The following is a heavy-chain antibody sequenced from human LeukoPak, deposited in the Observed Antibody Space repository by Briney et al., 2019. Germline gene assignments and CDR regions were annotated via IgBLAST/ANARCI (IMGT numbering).Heavy chain of an antibody. CDR3: ARGGYSESFYNPRSYGMDV. CDR2: IDPSGGTT. V-gene: IGHV1-46*01. D-gene: IGHD3-10*01. J-gene: IGHJ6*02. CDR1: GYTFTNYY. Sequence: ASVTVSCKASGYTFTNYYLHWVRQAPGQGLAWMGIIDPSGGTTRYVEKFQGRVTMTRDTSASTVYMELRSLRSEDTAVYYCARGGYSESFYNPRSYGMDVGGQGTTVIVSS.